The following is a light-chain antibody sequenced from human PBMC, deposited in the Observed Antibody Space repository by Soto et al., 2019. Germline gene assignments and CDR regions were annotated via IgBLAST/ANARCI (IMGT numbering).Light chain of an antibody. Sequence: EIVMTQSPATLSVSPGEGATLSCRASQSVRTKLAWYQQKAGHAPRLLIYGASTRATGVSDRFSGSGSGTEYTLTISSLQSEDFAVYYCQQSYTWASSTFGQGTRLEIK. J-gene: IGKJ5*01. CDR3: QQSYTWASST. CDR1: QSVRTK. CDR2: GAS. V-gene: IGKV3-15*01.